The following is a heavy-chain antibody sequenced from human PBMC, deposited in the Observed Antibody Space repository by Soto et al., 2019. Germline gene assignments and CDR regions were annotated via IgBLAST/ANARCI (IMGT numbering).Heavy chain of an antibody. D-gene: IGHD4-17*01. CDR3: ARDVDADFRTDFDY. Sequence: GGSLRLSCAASRFTFSDYYIHWIRRAPGKGLEWISYISGNGEIIQYAASARGRFTISRDNAENSVYLEMDSLRAEDTALYYCARDVDADFRTDFDYWGRGTLVTVSS. V-gene: IGHV3-11*01. CDR1: RFTFSDYY. J-gene: IGHJ4*02. CDR2: ISGNGEII.